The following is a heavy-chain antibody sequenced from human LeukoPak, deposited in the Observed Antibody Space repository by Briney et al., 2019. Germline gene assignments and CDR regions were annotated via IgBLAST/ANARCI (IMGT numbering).Heavy chain of an antibody. D-gene: IGHD3-22*01. CDR1: GGSISSSSYY. Sequence: SETLSLTCTVSGGSISSSSYYWGWIRQPPGKGLEWIGSIYYSGSTYYNPSLKSRVTISVDKSKNQFSLKLSSVTAADTAVYYCARVPYYYDSSGHDYWGQGTLVTVSS. CDR2: IYYSGST. J-gene: IGHJ4*02. V-gene: IGHV4-39*07. CDR3: ARVPYYYDSSGHDY.